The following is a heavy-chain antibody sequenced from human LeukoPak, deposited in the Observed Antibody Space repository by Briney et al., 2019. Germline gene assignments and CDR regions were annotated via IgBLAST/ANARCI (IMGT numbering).Heavy chain of an antibody. Sequence: GGSLRLSCAASGFTFSGSAMHWVRQASGKGLEWVGRIRSKANSYATAYAASVKGRLTISRDDSKNTAYLQMNSLKTEDTAVYYCTRLWFGEPDWGQGTLVTVSS. CDR2: IRSKANSYAT. CDR1: GFTFSGSA. D-gene: IGHD3-10*01. V-gene: IGHV3-73*01. CDR3: TRLWFGEPD. J-gene: IGHJ4*02.